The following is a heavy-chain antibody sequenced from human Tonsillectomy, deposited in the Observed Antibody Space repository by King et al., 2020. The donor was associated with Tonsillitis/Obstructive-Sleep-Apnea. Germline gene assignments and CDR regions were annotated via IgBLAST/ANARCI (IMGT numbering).Heavy chain of an antibody. Sequence: QVQLVESGGGVVQPGRSLRLSCAASGFTFTSYAMHWVRQAPGKGLEWVAVISYDGSNKYYADSVKGRFTISRDNSKNTLYLQMNTLRAEDTAVYYCARDFSDTIDYGMDVWGQGTTVPVSS. CDR1: GFTFTSYA. CDR2: ISYDGSNK. D-gene: IGHD3-3*01. J-gene: IGHJ6*02. CDR3: ARDFSDTIDYGMDV. V-gene: IGHV3-30*04.